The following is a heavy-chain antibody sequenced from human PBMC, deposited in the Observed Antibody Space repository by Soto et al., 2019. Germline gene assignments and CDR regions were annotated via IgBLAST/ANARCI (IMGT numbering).Heavy chain of an antibody. CDR1: VCSISRFFYA. CDR3: ARFISGGYYNCLEH. J-gene: IGHJ5*02. Sequence: SETLSLTCSFCVCSISRFFYALSFIRQPPWKCLELIGYIYHSGSTYYNPSLKSRVTISVDRSKNQFSLKLSSVTAADTAVYYCARFISGGYYNCLEHWGKRHMVNVSS. D-gene: IGHD3-3*02. V-gene: IGHV4-30-2*01. CDR2: IYHSGST.